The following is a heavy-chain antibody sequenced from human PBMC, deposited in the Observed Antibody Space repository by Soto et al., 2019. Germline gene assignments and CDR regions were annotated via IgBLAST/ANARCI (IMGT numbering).Heavy chain of an antibody. CDR3: AKDRRALGYYFDY. CDR1: GFTFSSYW. D-gene: IGHD7-27*01. V-gene: IGHV3-9*01. J-gene: IGHJ4*02. Sequence: GGSLRPSCAASGFTFSSYWMHWVRHAPGKGLEWVSGISWNSGSIGYADSVKGRFTISRDNAKNSLYLQMNSLRAEDTALYYCAKDRRALGYYFDYWGQGTLVTVSS. CDR2: ISWNSGSI.